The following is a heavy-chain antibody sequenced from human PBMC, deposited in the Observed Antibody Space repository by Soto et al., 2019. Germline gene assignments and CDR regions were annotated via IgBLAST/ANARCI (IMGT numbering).Heavy chain of an antibody. CDR2: IYYSGST. D-gene: IGHD3-16*01. CDR1: GGSISSYY. CDR3: ARVLFGSNCWFDP. J-gene: IGHJ5*02. Sequence: QVQLQESGPGLVKPSETLSLTCTVSGGSISSYYWSWIRQPPGKGLEWIGYIYYSGSTNSNPSLKSRVTISVDTSKNQFSLKLSSVTAADTAVYYCARVLFGSNCWFDPWGQGTLVTVSS. V-gene: IGHV4-59*01.